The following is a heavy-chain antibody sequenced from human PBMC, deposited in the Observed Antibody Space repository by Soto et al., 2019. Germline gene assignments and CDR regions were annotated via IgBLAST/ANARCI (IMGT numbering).Heavy chain of an antibody. CDR3: ARDYDGFDY. D-gene: IGHD3-16*01. CDR2: ISHSGTV. J-gene: IGHJ4*02. CDR1: SVSITSSNW. V-gene: IGHV4-4*02. Sequence: PSETLSLTCDVSSVSITSSNWWTWVRQPPGKGLEWLGKISHSGTVNYNATLRSRVTISVDKPKNQLSLKLMSVTAADTAVYYCARDYDGFDYWGPGILVTGLL.